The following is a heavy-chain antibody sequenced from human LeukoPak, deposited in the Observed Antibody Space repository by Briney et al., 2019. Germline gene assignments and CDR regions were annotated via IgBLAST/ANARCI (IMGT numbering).Heavy chain of an antibody. J-gene: IGHJ6*03. V-gene: IGHV4-34*01. CDR3: ARQYSNYYYYFYMDV. CDR2: INHSGST. D-gene: IGHD4-11*01. CDR1: GGSFSGYY. Sequence: SETLSLTCAVYGGSFSGYYWSWIRQPPGKGLEWIGEINHSGSTNYNPSLKSRVTISVDTSKNQFSLNLSSVTAADTAVYYCARQYSNYYYYFYMDVWGKGTTVTVSS.